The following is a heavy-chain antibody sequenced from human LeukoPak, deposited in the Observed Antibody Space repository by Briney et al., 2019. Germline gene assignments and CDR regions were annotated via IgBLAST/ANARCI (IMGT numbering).Heavy chain of an antibody. J-gene: IGHJ4*02. V-gene: IGHV4-59*01. CDR3: ARARYSSGWYLGY. D-gene: IGHD6-19*01. CDR1: GGSISSYY. CDR2: IYYSGST. Sequence: SETLSLTCTVSGGSISSYYWSWIRQPPGKGLEWIGYIYYSGSTNYNPSLKSRVTISVDTSKNQFSLKLSSVTAADTAVYYCARARYSSGWYLGYWGQGTLVTVSS.